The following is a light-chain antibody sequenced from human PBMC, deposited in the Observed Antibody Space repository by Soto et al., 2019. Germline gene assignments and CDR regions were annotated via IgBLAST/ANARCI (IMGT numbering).Light chain of an antibody. V-gene: IGKV2-30*01. CDR2: DIS. J-gene: IGKJ1*01. CDR1: QSLGYSDANTY. CDR3: MQGTHWPWT. Sequence: VVMTQSPLSLPVTLGQPASISCRSSQSLGYSDANTYLNWFQQRPGQSPRRLIYDISKRDSGVPDRFSGSGSGTDFTLSISRVEAEDVGVYYCMQGTHWPWTFGQGTKVEIK.